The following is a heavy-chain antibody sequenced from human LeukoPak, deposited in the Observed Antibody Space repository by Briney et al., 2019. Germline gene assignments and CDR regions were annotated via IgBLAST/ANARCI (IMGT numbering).Heavy chain of an antibody. Sequence: GGSLRLSCAASRFTFSTHEMNWVRQAPGKGLEWVSYISSSGITMYYADSVKGRFTISRDNAKKSLYLQMNSLRAEDTAVYYCARGSSGDAFDIWGQGTMVTVSS. V-gene: IGHV3-48*03. D-gene: IGHD3-10*01. CDR2: ISSSGITM. CDR3: ARGSSGDAFDI. J-gene: IGHJ3*02. CDR1: RFTFSTHE.